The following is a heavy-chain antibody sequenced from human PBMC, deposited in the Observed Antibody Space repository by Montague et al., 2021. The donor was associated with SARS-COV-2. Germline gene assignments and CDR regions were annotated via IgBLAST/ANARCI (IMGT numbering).Heavy chain of an antibody. D-gene: IGHD3-10*01. J-gene: IGHJ6*02. CDR2: ISDSGST. Sequence: SDTLSLTSSVSGTSITSYYWNWIRQPPGKGLEWIGYISDSGSTNYSPSLKSRVTMSVDTSKNQMSLKLTSVTAADTAVYYCARGCLSYFGAGSHCYGMDVWGQGTTVTVSS. CDR3: ARGCLSYFGAGSHCYGMDV. CDR1: GTSITSYY. V-gene: IGHV4-59*07.